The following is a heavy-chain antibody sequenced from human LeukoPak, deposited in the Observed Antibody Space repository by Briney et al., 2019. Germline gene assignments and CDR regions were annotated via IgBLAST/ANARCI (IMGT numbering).Heavy chain of an antibody. V-gene: IGHV1-18*01. J-gene: IGHJ6*02. CDR3: ARDVISLNSYYYYGMDV. Sequence: AASVKVSCKASGYTFTSYGISWVRQAPGQGLEGMGWISAYNGNTNYAQKLQGRVTMTTDTSTSTAYMELRSLRSDDTAVYYCARDVISLNSYYYYGMDVWGQGTTVTVSS. D-gene: IGHD3-3*02. CDR1: GYTFTSYG. CDR2: ISAYNGNT.